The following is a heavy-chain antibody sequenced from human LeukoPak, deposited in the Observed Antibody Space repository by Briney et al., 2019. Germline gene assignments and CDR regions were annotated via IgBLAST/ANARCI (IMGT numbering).Heavy chain of an antibody. Sequence: GGSLRPSCAASGFTLSSYELNWVRQAPGKGLEWLSYIGDSGTTIYYADSVKGRFTISRDNAKNSLYLQMNSLRAEDTAVYYCARNRDLGDYYGSGSYDYWGQGTLVTVSS. V-gene: IGHV3-48*03. CDR1: GFTLSSYE. J-gene: IGHJ4*02. CDR2: IGDSGTTI. CDR3: ARNRDLGDYYGSGSYDY. D-gene: IGHD3-10*01.